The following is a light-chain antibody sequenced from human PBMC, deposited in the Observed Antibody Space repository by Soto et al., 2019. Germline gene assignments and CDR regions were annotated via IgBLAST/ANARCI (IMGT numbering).Light chain of an antibody. V-gene: IGKV3-15*01. CDR3: QQYNSVPPIT. CDR1: QSVRTK. Sequence: EIVMTQSPGTLSVSPGEGATLFCRASQSVRTKLAWYQQRAGQAPRLLMYGASTRATGIPDRFSGSGSGTEFTLTISSLQSEDFAVYYCQQYNSVPPITFGQGTRLEIK. CDR2: GAS. J-gene: IGKJ5*01.